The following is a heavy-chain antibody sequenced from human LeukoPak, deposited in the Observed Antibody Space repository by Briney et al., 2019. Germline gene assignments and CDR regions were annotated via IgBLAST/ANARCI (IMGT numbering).Heavy chain of an antibody. Sequence: GGSLRLSCAASGFTFSSYWMSWVRQAPGKGLEWVANIKQDGSEKYYVDSVKGRFTISRGNAKNSLYLQMNSLRAEDTAVYYCAREELGYCSGGSCYVFDYWGQGTLVTVSS. V-gene: IGHV3-7*01. CDR2: IKQDGSEK. D-gene: IGHD2-15*01. CDR3: AREELGYCSGGSCYVFDY. J-gene: IGHJ4*02. CDR1: GFTFSSYW.